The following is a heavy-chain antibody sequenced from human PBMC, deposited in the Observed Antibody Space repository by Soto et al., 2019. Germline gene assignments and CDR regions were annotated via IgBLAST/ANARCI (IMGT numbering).Heavy chain of an antibody. V-gene: IGHV3-23*01. CDR2: IRGNGDRT. CDR3: ARAEVTAVFGF. CDR1: GFAFSNYA. D-gene: IGHD2-21*02. J-gene: IGHJ4*02. Sequence: EEQLLESGGVLVVPGGSLRLSCAASGFAFSNYAMTWVRQAPGKGLEWVSSIRGNGDRTYYAESVKGRIPISRDNSKSTLFLQMNSLRADDTAVYFCARAEVTAVFGFWGQGTLVTVSS.